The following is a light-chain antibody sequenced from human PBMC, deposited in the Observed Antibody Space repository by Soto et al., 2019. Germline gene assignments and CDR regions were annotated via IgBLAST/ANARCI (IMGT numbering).Light chain of an antibody. V-gene: IGLV1-44*01. CDR1: SSNIGKNA. CDR2: TND. CDR3: CSYAGSSTSLYV. J-gene: IGLJ1*01. Sequence: QSVLTQSPSASGTPGQRVTISCSGSSSNIGKNAVNWYQQLPGTAPKLLIYTNDQRPSGVPDRFSGSKSGTSASLAISGLQSEDEADYYCCSYAGSSTSLYVFGTGTKLTVL.